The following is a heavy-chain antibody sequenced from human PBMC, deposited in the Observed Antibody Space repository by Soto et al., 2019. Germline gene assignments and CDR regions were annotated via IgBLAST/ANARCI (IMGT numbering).Heavy chain of an antibody. CDR3: ARLYYDFWSGYFVY. CDR1: GGSITSSSYY. Sequence: SETLSLTCTVSGGSITSSSYYWGWIRQPPGKGLEWIGSIYYSGSTYYNPSLKSRVTISVDTSKNQFSLKLSSVTAADTFVYYCARLYYDFWSGYFVYWGQGTLVTVSS. CDR2: IYYSGST. V-gene: IGHV4-39*01. J-gene: IGHJ4*02. D-gene: IGHD3-3*01.